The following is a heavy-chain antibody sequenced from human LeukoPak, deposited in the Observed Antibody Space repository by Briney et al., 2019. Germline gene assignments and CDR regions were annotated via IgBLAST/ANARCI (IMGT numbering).Heavy chain of an antibody. V-gene: IGHV3-23*01. CDR2: ITAGHYPT. CDR3: TKDPNGDYVGAFDP. J-gene: IGHJ5*02. D-gene: IGHD4-17*01. Sequence: GGSLRLSCAASGFSFSSFAMTWVRQTPGKGLEWVSSITAGHYPTYYTDSVKGRFTISRGNSKNTLYLQMNSLRADDTAVYYCTKDPNGDYVGAFDPWGQGTLVTVSS. CDR1: GFSFSSFA.